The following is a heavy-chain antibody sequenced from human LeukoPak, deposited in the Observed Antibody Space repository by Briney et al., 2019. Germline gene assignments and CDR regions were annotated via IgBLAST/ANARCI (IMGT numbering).Heavy chain of an antibody. Sequence: SETLSLTCAVYGESFNGYSWSWIRQSPGQGLEWIGEINHIGGTNYNPSLESRVTISADTSENQFSLNLTSVTVADTAIYYCATKHHSASRRGHRTTWFDPWGQGSLVTVSS. D-gene: IGHD1-1*01. CDR1: GESFNGYS. V-gene: IGHV4-34*01. CDR2: INHIGGT. CDR3: ATKHHSASRRGHRTTWFDP. J-gene: IGHJ5*02.